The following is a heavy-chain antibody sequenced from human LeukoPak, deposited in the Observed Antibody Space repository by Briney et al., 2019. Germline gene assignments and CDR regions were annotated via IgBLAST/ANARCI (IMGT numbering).Heavy chain of an antibody. CDR1: GGSISSYY. V-gene: IGHV4-4*07. CDR3: ARDMVGDGYKRVRWYFDY. J-gene: IGHJ4*02. CDR2: IYTSGST. Sequence: SETLSLTCTVSGGSISSYYWSWIRQPAGKGLEWIGRIYTSGSTNYNPSLKSRVTMSVDTSKNQLSLKLSSVPAADTAVYYCARDMVGDGYKRVRWYFDYWGQGTLVTVSS. D-gene: IGHD5-24*01.